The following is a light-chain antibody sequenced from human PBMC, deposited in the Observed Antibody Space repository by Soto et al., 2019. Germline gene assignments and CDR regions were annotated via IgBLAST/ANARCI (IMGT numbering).Light chain of an antibody. CDR3: QQYNNWPPWT. V-gene: IGKV3-15*01. Sequence: PGARVTLSCRASQSVSSNYLAWYQQKPGQAPRLLIYGASTRATGIPARFSGSGSGTEFTLTISSLQSEDFAVYYCQQYNNWPPWTFGQGTKVDI. J-gene: IGKJ1*01. CDR1: QSVSSN. CDR2: GAS.